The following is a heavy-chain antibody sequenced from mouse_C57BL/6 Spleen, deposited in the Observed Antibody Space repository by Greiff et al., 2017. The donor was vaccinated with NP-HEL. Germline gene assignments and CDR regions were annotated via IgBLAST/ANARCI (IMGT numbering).Heavy chain of an antibody. Sequence: QVQLQQSGAELVRPGTSVKVSCKASGYAFTNYLIEWVKQRPGQGLEWIGVINPGSGGTNYNEKFKGKATLTADKSSSTAYMQLSSLTSEDSAVYFCARKEELGFFDDWGQGTTLTVSS. CDR3: ARKEELGFFDD. CDR2: INPGSGGT. V-gene: IGHV1-54*01. J-gene: IGHJ2*01. D-gene: IGHD4-1*01. CDR1: GYAFTNYL.